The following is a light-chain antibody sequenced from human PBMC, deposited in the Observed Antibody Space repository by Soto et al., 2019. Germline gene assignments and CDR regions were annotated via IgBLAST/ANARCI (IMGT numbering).Light chain of an antibody. CDR3: QQYNDWPRT. Sequence: EILVTQSPATLSVSPGERATLSCRASQSVSYNLAWYQHKPGQAPSLLIFGASTRATGIPARFSGSGSGTEFTLTISSLQSADFAVYYCQQYNDWPRTFGQGTKLEI. CDR1: QSVSYN. CDR2: GAS. J-gene: IGKJ1*01. V-gene: IGKV3-15*01.